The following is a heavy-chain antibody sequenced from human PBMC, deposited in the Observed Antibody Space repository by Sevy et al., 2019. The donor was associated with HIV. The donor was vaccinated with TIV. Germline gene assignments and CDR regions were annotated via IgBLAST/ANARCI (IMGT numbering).Heavy chain of an antibody. D-gene: IGHD5-12*01. CDR3: ARASMSSAYGSFDY. J-gene: IGHJ4*02. CDR2: FGGSGGTT. V-gene: IGHV3-23*01. CDR1: GFTFSSSA. Sequence: GGSLRLSCEASGFTFSSSAMGWVRQAPGKGLEWVSTFGGSGGTTYYEDSVKGRFTISRDNSKNTLYLQMNSLRAEDTALYYCARASMSSAYGSFDYWGQGTLVTVSS.